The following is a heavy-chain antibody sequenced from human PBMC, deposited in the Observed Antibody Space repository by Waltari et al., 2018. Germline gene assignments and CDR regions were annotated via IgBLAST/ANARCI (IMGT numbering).Heavy chain of an antibody. J-gene: IGHJ3*02. D-gene: IGHD1-26*01. CDR2: IDKSSGTI. CDR3: ASDGVGVHPGDAFDI. V-gene: IGHV3-48*01. CDR1: GFTFSTYS. Sequence: EVQLVESGGGLVQPGGSLRLSCAASGFTFSTYSMNWVRQAPGKSPEWVSYIDKSSGTIYYADSVKGRFTISRDNAKNSLSLQMNSLRAEDTAVYYCASDGVGVHPGDAFDIWGQGTMVTVSS.